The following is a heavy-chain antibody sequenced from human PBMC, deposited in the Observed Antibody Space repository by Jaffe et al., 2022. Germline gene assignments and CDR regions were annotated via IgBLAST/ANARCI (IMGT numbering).Heavy chain of an antibody. CDR1: GFTFSSYA. Sequence: EVQLLESGGGLVQPGGSLRLSCAASGFTFSSYAMSWVRQAPGKGLEWVSAISGSGGSTYYADSVKGRFTISRDNSKNTLYLQMNSLRAEDTAVYYCAKGGGGFVVVPAENWYFDLWGRGTLVTVSS. J-gene: IGHJ2*01. CDR2: ISGSGGST. CDR3: AKGGGGFVVVPAENWYFDL. V-gene: IGHV3-23*01. D-gene: IGHD2-2*01.